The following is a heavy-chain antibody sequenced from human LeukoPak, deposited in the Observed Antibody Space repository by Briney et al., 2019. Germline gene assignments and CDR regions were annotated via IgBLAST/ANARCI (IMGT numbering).Heavy chain of an antibody. J-gene: IGHJ3*02. D-gene: IGHD4-17*01. CDR2: ISSSGSTI. V-gene: IGHV3-11*01. CDR3: ARAMTTVTPDAFDI. CDR1: GSTFSSHT. Sequence: GGSLRLSCAASGSTFSSHTMSWIRQAPGKGLEWVSYISSSGSTICYADSVKGRFTISRDNAKNSLYLQMNSLRAEDTAVYYCARAMTTVTPDAFDIWGQGTMVTVSS.